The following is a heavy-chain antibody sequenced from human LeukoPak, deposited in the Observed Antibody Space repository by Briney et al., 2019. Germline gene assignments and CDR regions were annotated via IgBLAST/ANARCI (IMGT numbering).Heavy chain of an antibody. CDR2: IYISERT. Sequence: SQTLSLTCTVSGDSISSGRYYWSWIRQPAGKGLEWIGRIYISERTNYNPSLKSRVTISLDTSKNQFSLKLSSVTAADTAVYYCARDIGGARGYWGQGTLVTVSS. CDR1: GDSISSGRYY. CDR3: ARDIGGARGY. D-gene: IGHD1-26*01. J-gene: IGHJ4*02. V-gene: IGHV4-61*02.